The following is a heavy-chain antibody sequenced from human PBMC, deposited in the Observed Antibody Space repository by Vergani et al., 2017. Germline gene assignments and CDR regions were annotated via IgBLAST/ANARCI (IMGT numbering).Heavy chain of an antibody. CDR1: GGSISSYY. J-gene: IGHJ6*02. V-gene: IGHV4-59*01. D-gene: IGHD5-12*01. Sequence: QVQLQESGPGLVKPSETLSLTCTVSGGSISSYYWSWIRQPPGKGLEWIGYIYYSGSTNSNPSLKSRVTISVDTSKNQFSLKLSSVTAADTAVYYCARFSRATTNPIAANYYYGMDVWGQGTTVTVSS. CDR2: IYYSGST. CDR3: ARFSRATTNPIAANYYYGMDV.